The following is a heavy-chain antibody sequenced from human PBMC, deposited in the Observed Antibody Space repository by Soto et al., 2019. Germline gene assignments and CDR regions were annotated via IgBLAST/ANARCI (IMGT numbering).Heavy chain of an antibody. V-gene: IGHV4-34*01. Sequence: QVQLQQWGAGLLKPSETLSLTCAVYGGSFSGYYWSWIRQPPGKGLEWIGEINHSGSTNYNPFLKSAVTISVDTSKNQFSLKLSSVTAADTAVYYCARGDLMGVATTYYFDYWGQGTLVSVSS. D-gene: IGHD5-12*01. CDR3: ARGDLMGVATTYYFDY. CDR1: GGSFSGYY. J-gene: IGHJ4*02. CDR2: INHSGST.